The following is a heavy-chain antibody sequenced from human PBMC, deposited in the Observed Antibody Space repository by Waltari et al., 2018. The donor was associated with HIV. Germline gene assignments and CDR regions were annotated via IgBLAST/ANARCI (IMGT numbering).Heavy chain of an antibody. Sequence: QVQLVESGGGVVQPGGSLSLSCAASGFSFRSYGTHWFLQAPGKGLEWVAFIRYDGSNKYYADSVKGRFTISRDNSKNTLYLQMNSLRAEDTAVYYCATDYYGSGSFDYWGQGTLVTVSS. D-gene: IGHD3-10*01. CDR1: GFSFRSYG. J-gene: IGHJ4*02. CDR2: IRYDGSNK. CDR3: ATDYYGSGSFDY. V-gene: IGHV3-30*02.